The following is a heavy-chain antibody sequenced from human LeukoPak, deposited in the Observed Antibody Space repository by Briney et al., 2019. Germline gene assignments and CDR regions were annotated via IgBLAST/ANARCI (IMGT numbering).Heavy chain of an antibody. Sequence: PSETLSLTCAVYGGSFSGYYWSWIRQPPGKGLEWIGEINHSGSTNYNPSLRSRVTISVDTSKNQFSLKLSSVTAADTAVYYCARHRIAIFGVEKYFDNWGQGTLVTVSS. V-gene: IGHV4-34*01. J-gene: IGHJ4*02. D-gene: IGHD3-3*01. CDR3: ARHRIAIFGVEKYFDN. CDR1: GGSFSGYY. CDR2: INHSGST.